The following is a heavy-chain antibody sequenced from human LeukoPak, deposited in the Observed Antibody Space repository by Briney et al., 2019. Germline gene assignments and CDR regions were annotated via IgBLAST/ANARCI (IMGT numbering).Heavy chain of an antibody. CDR2: ISAYNGNT. Sequence: ASVKVSCKASGYTFTSYGISWVRQAPGQGLEWMGWISAYNGNTNYAQKLQGRVTMTTDTSTSTAYMELRSLRSEDTAVYYCATRHYYDSSGYYGYYFDYWGQGTLVTVSS. J-gene: IGHJ4*02. D-gene: IGHD3-22*01. CDR1: GYTFTSYG. CDR3: ATRHYYDSSGYYGYYFDY. V-gene: IGHV1-18*01.